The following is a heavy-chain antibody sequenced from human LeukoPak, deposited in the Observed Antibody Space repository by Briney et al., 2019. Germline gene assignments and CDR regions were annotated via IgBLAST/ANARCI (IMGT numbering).Heavy chain of an antibody. Sequence: GGSLRLSCAASGFTFSSYAMSCVRQAPGKGLEWVSAISGSGGSTYYADSVKGRFTISRDNSKNTLYLQMNSLRAEDTAVYYCAKGYGYYYYGMDVWGQRTTVTVSS. CDR3: AKGYGYYYYGMDV. CDR1: GFTFSSYA. D-gene: IGHD1-1*01. J-gene: IGHJ6*02. CDR2: ISGSGGST. V-gene: IGHV3-23*01.